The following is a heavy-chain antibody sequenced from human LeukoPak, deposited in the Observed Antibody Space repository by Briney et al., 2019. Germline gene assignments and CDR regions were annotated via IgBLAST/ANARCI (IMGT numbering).Heavy chain of an antibody. Sequence: GGSLRHSCAASGFTFSSNWMHWVRQAPGKGLVWVSRINEDGSTTNYADSVKGRSTIFRDNAKNTLYLQMNSLRAEDTAVYYCVRDLGGRSGHWGQGTLVTVSS. CDR3: VRDLGGRSGH. J-gene: IGHJ4*02. CDR1: GFTFSSNW. V-gene: IGHV3-74*01. CDR2: INEDGSTT. D-gene: IGHD1-26*01.